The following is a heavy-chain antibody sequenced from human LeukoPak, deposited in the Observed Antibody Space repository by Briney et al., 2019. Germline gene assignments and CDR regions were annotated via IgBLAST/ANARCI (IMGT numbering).Heavy chain of an antibody. D-gene: IGHD1-26*01. CDR3: AKDRGSPPYYYYGMDV. J-gene: IGHJ6*02. CDR1: GLAFSSYS. V-gene: IGHV3-30*04. Sequence: GGSLRLSCVASGLAFSSYSMHWVRQAPGKGLEWVGVISYDGSDEYYTDSVKGRFTISRDNSKNTVYLQMNSLRAEDTAVYYCAKDRGSPPYYYYGMDVWGQGTTVTVSS. CDR2: ISYDGSDE.